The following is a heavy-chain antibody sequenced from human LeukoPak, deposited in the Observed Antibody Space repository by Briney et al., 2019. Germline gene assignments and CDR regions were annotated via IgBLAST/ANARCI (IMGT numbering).Heavy chain of an antibody. CDR1: GFSFSTHS. V-gene: IGHV3-21*01. D-gene: IGHD4-23*01. Sequence: KSGRSLRLSCAASGFSFSTHSMNWVRQAPGKGLEWVSSISSSSSQTYHADSVKGRFTISRDNAKNSLYLQMNSLRAEDTAVYYCARDPVADRYGGNPPRWFDYWGQGTLVTVSS. J-gene: IGHJ4*02. CDR2: ISSSSSQT. CDR3: ARDPVADRYGGNPPRWFDY.